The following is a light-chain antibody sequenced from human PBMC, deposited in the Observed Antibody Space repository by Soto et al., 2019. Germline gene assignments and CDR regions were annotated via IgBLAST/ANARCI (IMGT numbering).Light chain of an antibody. J-gene: IGKJ2*01. Sequence: EIVMTQSPATLSVSPGERATLSCRASQSIGSNLAWYQHKSGQAPTLLIFAASTTASGVPARFSASGSGTEFTLTISSRQSEDFAVYYCQQYNEWPPSYTFGQGTKLELK. CDR1: QSIGSN. CDR2: AAS. V-gene: IGKV3-15*01. CDR3: QQYNEWPPSYT.